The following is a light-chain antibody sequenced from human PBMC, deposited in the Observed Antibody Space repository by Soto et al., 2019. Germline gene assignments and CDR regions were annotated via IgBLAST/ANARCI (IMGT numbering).Light chain of an antibody. J-gene: IGKJ1*01. CDR1: QSISSW. Sequence: DIQMTQSPSTLSASVGDRVTITCRASQSISSWLAWYQQKPGKAPKLLIYKASSLESGVPSRFSGSGSGTEFTLTLSSLQPDDFAPYYCQPYNSYSRTFGQGTKVDIK. V-gene: IGKV1-5*03. CDR3: QPYNSYSRT. CDR2: KAS.